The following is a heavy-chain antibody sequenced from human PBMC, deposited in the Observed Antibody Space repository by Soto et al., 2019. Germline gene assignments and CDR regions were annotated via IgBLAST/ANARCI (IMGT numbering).Heavy chain of an antibody. V-gene: IGHV1-8*01. D-gene: IGHD6-13*01. Sequence: QVQLVQSGAEVKKPGASVKVSCKASGYTFTSYDINWVRQATGQGLEWMGWMTPNSGNTGYAQKFQGRVTMTRNTSTSTAYMDLRSLRSEDTAVYYCARERSAAGTGGFDPWGQGTLVTVSS. CDR2: MTPNSGNT. CDR1: GYTFTSYD. CDR3: ARERSAAGTGGFDP. J-gene: IGHJ5*02.